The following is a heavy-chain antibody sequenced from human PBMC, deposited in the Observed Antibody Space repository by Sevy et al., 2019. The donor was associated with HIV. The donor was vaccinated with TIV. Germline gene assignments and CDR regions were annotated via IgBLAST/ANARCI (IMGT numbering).Heavy chain of an antibody. CDR2: IYYNGHI. J-gene: IGHJ4*02. D-gene: IGHD1-26*01. Sequence: SEILSLTCTVSGGSITSLYWNCIRQPPGKGLEWIANIYYNGHINYNPSLKSRVTLSLDTSKNQFSLRRSSVAAADTAMYYCAGEDAWGRGYSWGQGTPVIVSS. CDR1: GGSITSLY. V-gene: IGHV4-59*08. CDR3: AGEDAWGRGYS.